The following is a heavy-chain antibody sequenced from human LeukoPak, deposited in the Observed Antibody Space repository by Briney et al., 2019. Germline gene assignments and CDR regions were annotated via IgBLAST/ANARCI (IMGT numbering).Heavy chain of an antibody. CDR2: MHPNSDDT. Sequence: GASVKVSCKASGYTFTNNDIHWVRQATGQGLEWMGWMHPNSDDTGYAQKFQGRVTMTRNTSISTAYMELSSLRPEDTAVYYCARSVPGRWYDPVNEDWGQGTLVTVSS. J-gene: IGHJ4*02. V-gene: IGHV1-8*01. CDR3: ARSVPGRWYDPVNED. CDR1: GYTFTNND. D-gene: IGHD4-23*01.